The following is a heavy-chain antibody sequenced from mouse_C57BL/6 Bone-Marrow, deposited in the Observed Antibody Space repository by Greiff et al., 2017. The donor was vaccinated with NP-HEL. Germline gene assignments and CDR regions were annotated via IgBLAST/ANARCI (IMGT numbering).Heavy chain of an antibody. CDR2: IYPGDGDT. J-gene: IGHJ2*01. CDR3: ARSLYYGYPFDY. D-gene: IGHD2-2*01. CDR1: GYAFSSSW. Sequence: QVQLQQSGPELVKPGASVKISCKASGYAFSSSWMNWVKQRPGKGLEWIGRIYPGDGDTNYNGKFKGKATLTADKSSSTAYMQLSSLTSEDSAVYFCARSLYYGYPFDYWGQGTTLTVSS. V-gene: IGHV1-82*01.